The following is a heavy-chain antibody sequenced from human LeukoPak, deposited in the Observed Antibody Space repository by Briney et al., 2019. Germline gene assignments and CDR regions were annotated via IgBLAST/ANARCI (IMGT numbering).Heavy chain of an antibody. CDR2: IYSRGRT. J-gene: IGHJ4*02. D-gene: IGHD6-19*01. Sequence: PGGSLRLSCSASGFTVRDNYMSWVRQAPGKGLEWVSLIYSRGRTQYADSVKGRFTISRDDSQNTVYLQMNNLRVDDTAVYYCARDSSVANSYYFDYWGQGTLVTVSS. CDR1: GFTVRDNY. V-gene: IGHV3-66*01. CDR3: ARDSSVANSYYFDY.